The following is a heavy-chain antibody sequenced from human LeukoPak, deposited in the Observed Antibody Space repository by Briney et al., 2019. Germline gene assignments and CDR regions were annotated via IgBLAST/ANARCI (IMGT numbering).Heavy chain of an antibody. V-gene: IGHV3-21*01. D-gene: IGHD3-22*01. CDR3: ARAFDSSGYNYWYFDV. J-gene: IGHJ2*01. CDR2: ISSVSSYI. Sequence: GESLRLSCAASGFTFSDYTMNWVRQAPGKGLEWVSSISSVSSYINYADSVKGRFTISRDNAKNSLYLQMNSLRAEDTAMYYCARAFDSSGYNYWYFDVWGRGALVTVSS. CDR1: GFTFSDYT.